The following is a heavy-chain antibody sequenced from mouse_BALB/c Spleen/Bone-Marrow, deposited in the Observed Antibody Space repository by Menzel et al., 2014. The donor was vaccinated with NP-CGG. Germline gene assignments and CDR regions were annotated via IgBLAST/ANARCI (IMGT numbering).Heavy chain of an antibody. D-gene: IGHD2-10*02. V-gene: IGHV3-6*02. J-gene: IGHJ2*01. CDR1: GYSITSGYY. Sequence: EVKLQESGPGLVKPSQSLSLTCSVTGYSITSGYYWNWIRQFPGNKLEWMGYITYDGSNNYNPSLKNRISITRDTSKNQFFLKLNSVTTEDTATYYCARRGYGNLDYWGQGTTLTVSS. CDR3: ARRGYGNLDY. CDR2: ITYDGSN.